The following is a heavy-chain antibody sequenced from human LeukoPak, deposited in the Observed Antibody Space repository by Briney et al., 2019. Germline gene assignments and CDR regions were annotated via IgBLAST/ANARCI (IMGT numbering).Heavy chain of an antibody. CDR1: GYTFTSYA. Sequence: GASVKVSCKASGYTFTSYAMHWVRQAPGQRLEWMGWINAGNGNTKYSQKFQSRVTITRDTSASTAYMELSGLRSEDTAVYYCARVGYGSGSIDDYWGQGTLVTVSS. CDR2: INAGNGNT. D-gene: IGHD3-10*01. CDR3: ARVGYGSGSIDDY. V-gene: IGHV1-3*01. J-gene: IGHJ4*02.